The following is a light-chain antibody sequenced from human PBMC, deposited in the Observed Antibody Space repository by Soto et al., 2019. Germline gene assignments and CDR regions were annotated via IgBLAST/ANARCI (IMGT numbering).Light chain of an antibody. V-gene: IGKV1-9*01. CDR2: AAS. Sequence: DIQLTQSPSFLSASVGDRVIITCRASQDISNYLAWYQQKPGKAPNLLIYAASTLQSGVPSRFSGSGSGTEFTLTISSLQSEDFATYYCQQLNTYPPFTFGPGTKVDIK. J-gene: IGKJ3*01. CDR1: QDISNY. CDR3: QQLNTYPPFT.